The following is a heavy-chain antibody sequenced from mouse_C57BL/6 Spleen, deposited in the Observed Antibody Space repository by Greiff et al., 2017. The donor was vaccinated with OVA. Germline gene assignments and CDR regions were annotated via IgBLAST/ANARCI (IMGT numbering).Heavy chain of an antibody. D-gene: IGHD4-1*01. Sequence: VQLQQSGPELVKPGASVKISCKASGYSFTSYYIHWVKQRPGQGLEWIGWIYPGSGNTKYNEKFKGKATLTADTSSSTAYMQLSSLTSEDSAVYYCAREGKTGTVYFDYWGQGTTLTVSS. CDR3: AREGKTGTVYFDY. CDR2: IYPGSGNT. V-gene: IGHV1-66*01. J-gene: IGHJ2*01. CDR1: GYSFTSYY.